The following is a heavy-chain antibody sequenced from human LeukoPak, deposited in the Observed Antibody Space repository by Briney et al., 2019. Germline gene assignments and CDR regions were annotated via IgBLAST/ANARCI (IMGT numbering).Heavy chain of an antibody. Sequence: GGSLRLSCAASGFTFSSYAMSWVRQAPGKGLEWVSAISGSGGSTYYADSVKGRFTISRDNAKNSLYLQMNSLRAEDTAVYYCARVSDCSSTSCYSYAAHLDYWGQGTLVTVSS. CDR3: ARVSDCSSTSCYSYAAHLDY. D-gene: IGHD2-2*01. CDR1: GFTFSSYA. CDR2: ISGSGGST. V-gene: IGHV3-23*01. J-gene: IGHJ4*02.